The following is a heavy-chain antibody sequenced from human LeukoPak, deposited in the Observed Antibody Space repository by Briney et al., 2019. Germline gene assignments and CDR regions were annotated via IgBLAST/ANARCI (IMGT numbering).Heavy chain of an antibody. V-gene: IGHV3-33*06. CDR1: GFTFSSYG. Sequence: GRSLRLSCAASGFTFSSYGMHWVRQAPGKGLEWVAVIWYDGSNKYYADSVKGRFTISRDNSKNTLYLQTNSLRAEDTAVYYCAKDLGRLGELSLDYWGQGTLVTVSS. J-gene: IGHJ4*02. D-gene: IGHD3-16*02. CDR3: AKDLGRLGELSLDY. CDR2: IWYDGSNK.